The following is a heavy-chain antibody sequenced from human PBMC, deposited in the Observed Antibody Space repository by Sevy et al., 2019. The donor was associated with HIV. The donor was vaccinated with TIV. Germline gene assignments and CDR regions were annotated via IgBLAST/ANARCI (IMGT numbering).Heavy chain of an antibody. V-gene: IGHV1-8*01. J-gene: IGHJ3*02. CDR1: GYTFTSYD. Sequence: ASVKVSCKASGYTFTSYDINWVRQATGQGLEWMGWMNPNSGNTGYAQKFQGRVTMTRNTSISTAYMERSSLRSEDTAGYYCARVIGDIVVVPAALSEAFDIWGQGTMVTVSS. D-gene: IGHD2-2*01. CDR2: MNPNSGNT. CDR3: ARVIGDIVVVPAALSEAFDI.